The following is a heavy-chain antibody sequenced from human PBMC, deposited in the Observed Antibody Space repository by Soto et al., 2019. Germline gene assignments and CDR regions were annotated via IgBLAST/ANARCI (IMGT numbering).Heavy chain of an antibody. CDR2: IKQDGSEK. CDR3: ARDREAVDNRYYYYYGMDV. CDR1: GFTFSSYW. Sequence: GGSLRLSCAASGFTFSSYWMSWVRQAPGKGLEWVANIKQDGSEKYYVDSVKGRFTISRDNAKNSLYLQMNSLRAEDTAVYYCARDREAVDNRYYYYYGMDVWGQGTTVTVSS. J-gene: IGHJ6*02. V-gene: IGHV3-7*05. D-gene: IGHD1-20*01.